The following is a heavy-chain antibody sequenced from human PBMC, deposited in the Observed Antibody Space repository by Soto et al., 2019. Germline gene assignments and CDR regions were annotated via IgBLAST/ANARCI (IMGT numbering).Heavy chain of an antibody. D-gene: IGHD6-6*01. J-gene: IGHJ4*02. V-gene: IGHV3-21*01. CDR1: GFTFSTYA. CDR2: ISSSSSYI. Sequence: GGSLRLSCAASGFTFSTYAMSWVRQAPGKGLEWVSSISSSSSYIYYADSVKGRFTISRDNAKNSLYLQMNSLRAEDTAVYYCARDPRQQYSSSYYWGQGTLVTVSS. CDR3: ARDPRQQYSSSYY.